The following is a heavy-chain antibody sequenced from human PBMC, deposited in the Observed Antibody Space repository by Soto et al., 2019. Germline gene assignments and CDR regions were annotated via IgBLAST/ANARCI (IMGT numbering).Heavy chain of an antibody. V-gene: IGHV1-8*01. CDR1: GYTFSDFD. CDR2: MNAKSGDT. Sequence: ASVKVSCKASGYTFSDFDINWLRQASGQGPEWMGWMNAKSGDTFFAQRFQGKFNMTWDTSLSTAYMEVGSLTSDDTAMYYCARGNPFNYAGFDVGGQGTTGTVS. D-gene: IGHD3-16*01. CDR3: ARGNPFNYAGFDV. J-gene: IGHJ6*02.